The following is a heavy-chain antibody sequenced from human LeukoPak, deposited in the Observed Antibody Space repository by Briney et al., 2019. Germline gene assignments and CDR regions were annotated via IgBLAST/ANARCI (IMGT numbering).Heavy chain of an antibody. CDR1: GGSISSYY. V-gene: IGHV4-4*07. CDR3: ARGHSSSWRLVY. J-gene: IGHJ4*02. D-gene: IGHD6-13*01. Sequence: PSETLSLTCTVSGGSISSYYWSWIRQPAGKGLKWIGRIYTSGSTNYNPSLKSRVTMSVDTSKNQFSLKLSSVTAADTAVYYCARGHSSSWRLVYWGQGTLVTVSS. CDR2: IYTSGST.